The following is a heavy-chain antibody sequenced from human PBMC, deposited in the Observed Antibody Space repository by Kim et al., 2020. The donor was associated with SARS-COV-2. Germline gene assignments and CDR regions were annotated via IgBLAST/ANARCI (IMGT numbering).Heavy chain of an antibody. Sequence: GGSLRLSCAASGFTFSSYAMNWVRQAPGKGLEWVSSISSSGGSTYYADSVKGRFTISRDNSKNTPYLQMNSRRAEDTAVYYCAEDVDFWSGYRYFDYWGQGTLVTVSS. D-gene: IGHD3-3*01. CDR3: AEDVDFWSGYRYFDY. V-gene: IGHV3-23*01. CDR2: ISSSGGST. J-gene: IGHJ4*02. CDR1: GFTFSSYA.